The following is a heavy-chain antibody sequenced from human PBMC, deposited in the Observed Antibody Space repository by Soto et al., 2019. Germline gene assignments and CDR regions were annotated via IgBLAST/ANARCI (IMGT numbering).Heavy chain of an antibody. CDR2: INAGNGNT. Sequence: ASVKVSCKASGYTFTSYAMHWVRQAPGQRLEWMGWINAGNGNTKYSQKFQGRVTMTTDTSTSTAYMELRSLRSDDTAVYYCARVRSGDDAFDIWGQGTMVTVS. CDR1: GYTFTSYA. CDR3: ARVRSGDDAFDI. V-gene: IGHV1-3*01. J-gene: IGHJ3*02. D-gene: IGHD6-19*01.